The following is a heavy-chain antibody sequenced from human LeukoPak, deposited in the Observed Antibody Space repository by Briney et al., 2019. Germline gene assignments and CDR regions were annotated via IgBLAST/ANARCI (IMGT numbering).Heavy chain of an antibody. D-gene: IGHD3-16*01. CDR1: GFTFSAYW. CDR2: INSDGFSI. V-gene: IGHV3-74*01. J-gene: IGHJ3*02. Sequence: GGSLRLSCAASGFTFSAYWMHWVRQAPGKGLVWVSRINSDGFSITYADSVKGRFTISRDNAKSTLYLHMNSLRGEDTAVYYCARFYGGSAFDIWGQGTMVAVSS. CDR3: ARFYGGSAFDI.